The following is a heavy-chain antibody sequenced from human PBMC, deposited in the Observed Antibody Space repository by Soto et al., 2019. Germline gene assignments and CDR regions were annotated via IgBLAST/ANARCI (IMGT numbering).Heavy chain of an antibody. Sequence: GGSLRLSCAASGFTFSSYAMHWVRQAPGKGLEWVGFIRSKANSYASAYAASVKGRFTISRDDSKNTAYLQMNSLKTEDTAVYYCTRRYYYDSSGYPPAGFDPWGQGTLVTVS. CDR1: GFTFSSYA. CDR2: IRSKANSYAS. D-gene: IGHD3-22*01. CDR3: TRRYYYDSSGYPPAGFDP. J-gene: IGHJ5*02. V-gene: IGHV3-73*01.